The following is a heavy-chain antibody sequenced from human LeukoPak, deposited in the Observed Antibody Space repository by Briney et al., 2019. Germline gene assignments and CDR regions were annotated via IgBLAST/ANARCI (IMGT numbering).Heavy chain of an antibody. D-gene: IGHD2-15*01. CDR2: IYYSGTA. CDR3: ARVPPRYCSVGSCSYYFDY. Sequence: TSETLSLTCTVSGGSISSGDYHWSWIRQPPGKGLEWIGYIYYSGTAYYNPSLKSRVTISVDTSKNQFSLRLSSVTAADTAVYYCARVPPRYCSVGSCSYYFDYWGQGTLVTVSS. J-gene: IGHJ4*02. CDR1: GGSISSGDYH. V-gene: IGHV4-30-4*01.